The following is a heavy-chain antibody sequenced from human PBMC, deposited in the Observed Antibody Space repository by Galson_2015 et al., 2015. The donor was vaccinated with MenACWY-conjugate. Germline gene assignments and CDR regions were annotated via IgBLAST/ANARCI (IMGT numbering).Heavy chain of an antibody. Sequence: SLRLSCAASGLTFTIYSIHWVRQAPGQGPVWVSRLKSDGTTTYADLVKGRFTISGDHAKNMFYLQMNSLRVEDTAVYYCVTSSISPFGTYDGNVLDYLGQGTLVTVSS. V-gene: IGHV3-74*03. CDR3: VTSSISPFGTYDGNVLDY. CDR2: LKSDGTT. D-gene: IGHD3-16*01. J-gene: IGHJ4*02. CDR1: GLTFTIYS.